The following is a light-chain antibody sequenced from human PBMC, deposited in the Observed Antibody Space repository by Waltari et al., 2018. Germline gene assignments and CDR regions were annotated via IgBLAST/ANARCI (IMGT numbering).Light chain of an antibody. V-gene: IGLV1-47*01. Sequence: QSVVTQPPSASGTPGQRVTISSSGSSSNIGGNHVSWYQQFPGMAPKLLIAKNSPRPSGVPDRFSGSKSGTSASLAISGLRSEDEAQYYCAAWDDGLSGPAFGGGTKRTVL. J-gene: IGLJ3*02. CDR2: KNS. CDR1: SSNIGGNH. CDR3: AAWDDGLSGPA.